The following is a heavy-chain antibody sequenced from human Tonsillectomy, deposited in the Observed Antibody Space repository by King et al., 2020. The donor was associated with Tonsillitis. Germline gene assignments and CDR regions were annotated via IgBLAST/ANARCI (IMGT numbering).Heavy chain of an antibody. D-gene: IGHD3-10*01. CDR1: GASISSSNW. J-gene: IGHJ5*02. CDR3: ARFMVRGVGANWFDP. V-gene: IGHV4-4*02. CDR2: IYHSGST. Sequence: QLQESGPGLVKPSGTLSLTCAVSGASISSSNWWSWVRQPPGKGLEWIGEIYHSGSTNYNPSLKSRVTISVDKSKNQFSLKLSSVTAADTAVYYCARFMVRGVGANWFDPWGQGTLVTVSS.